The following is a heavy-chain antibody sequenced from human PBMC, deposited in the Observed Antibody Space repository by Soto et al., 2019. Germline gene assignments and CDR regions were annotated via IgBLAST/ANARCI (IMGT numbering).Heavy chain of an antibody. Sequence: QVQLVESGGGVVQPGRSLRLSCAASGFTFSSYGMHWVRQAPGKGLEWVAVISYDGSNKYYADSVKGRFTISRDNSKNTLYLQMNSLRAEDTAVYYCLVGAHFQHWGQGTLVTVSS. D-gene: IGHD2-15*01. CDR2: ISYDGSNK. J-gene: IGHJ1*01. CDR3: LVGAHFQH. V-gene: IGHV3-30*03. CDR1: GFTFSSYG.